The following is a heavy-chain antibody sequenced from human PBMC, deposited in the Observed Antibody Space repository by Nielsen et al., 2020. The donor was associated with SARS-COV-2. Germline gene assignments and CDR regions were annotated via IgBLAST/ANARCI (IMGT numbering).Heavy chain of an antibody. D-gene: IGHD1-26*01. CDR3: ARARSGTYYYGMDV. CDR2: LSGNCDTT. Sequence: GGSLRLSSAASKFTFNSYAMSWVRQAPGKGLEWVSALSGNCDTTYYADSVKVRFIISRDNSKNTLYLQMNSLRAEDTAVYYCARARSGTYYYGMDVWGQGTTVTVSS. V-gene: IGHV3-23*01. CDR1: KFTFNSYA. J-gene: IGHJ6*02.